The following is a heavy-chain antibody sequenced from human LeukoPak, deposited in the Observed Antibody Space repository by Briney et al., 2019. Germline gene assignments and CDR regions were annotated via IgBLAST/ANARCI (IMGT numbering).Heavy chain of an antibody. CDR2: ISSSSSYI. CDR3: ARQRVVVAAPPEFDAFDI. CDR1: GFTFSSYS. J-gene: IGHJ3*02. Sequence: PGGSLRLSCAASGFTFSSYSMNWVRQAPGKGLEWVSSISSSSSYIYYADSVKGRFTISRDNAKNSLYLQMNSLRAEDTAVYYCARQRVVVAAPPEFDAFDIWGQGTMVTVSS. D-gene: IGHD2-15*01. V-gene: IGHV3-21*01.